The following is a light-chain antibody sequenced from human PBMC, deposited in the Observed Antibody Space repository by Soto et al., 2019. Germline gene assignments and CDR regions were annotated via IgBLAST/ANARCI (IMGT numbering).Light chain of an antibody. Sequence: IVMTQSAATLSVSPGERATLSCRASQSVGSTFLAWYQQKPGQAPRLLIYGVSTRATGIPDRFSGSGSGTDFTLTISRLEPEDFAVYFCQHYGYSQWTFGQGTKVDI. J-gene: IGKJ1*01. CDR1: QSVGSTF. CDR2: GVS. CDR3: QHYGYSQWT. V-gene: IGKV3-20*01.